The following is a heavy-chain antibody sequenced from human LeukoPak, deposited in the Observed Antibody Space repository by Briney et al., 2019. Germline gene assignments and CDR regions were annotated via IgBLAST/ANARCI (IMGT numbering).Heavy chain of an antibody. CDR2: INPSGGST. J-gene: IGHJ4*02. Sequence: ASVKVSCKASGYTFTSYYMHWVRQAPGQGLEWMGIINPSGGSTSYAQKFQGRVTMTRDMSTSTVYMELRSLRSDDTAVYYCARDPHGPDYWGQGTLVTVSS. CDR3: ARDPHGPDY. V-gene: IGHV1-46*01. CDR1: GYTFTSYY.